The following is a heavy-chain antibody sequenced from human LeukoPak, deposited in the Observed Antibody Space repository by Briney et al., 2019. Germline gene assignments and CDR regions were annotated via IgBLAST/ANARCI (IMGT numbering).Heavy chain of an antibody. D-gene: IGHD2-15*01. J-gene: IGHJ4*02. CDR2: ISRSGDST. Sequence: SGGSLRLSCSASGFAFSGYAMRWVRQAPGKGLEYVSAISRSGDSTYYADSVKGRISISRDNSKNTLYLQVSSLKTEDTAVYYCVKGTYTAAHWGQGTLVTVSS. CDR3: VKGTYTAAH. CDR1: GFAFSGYA. V-gene: IGHV3-64D*06.